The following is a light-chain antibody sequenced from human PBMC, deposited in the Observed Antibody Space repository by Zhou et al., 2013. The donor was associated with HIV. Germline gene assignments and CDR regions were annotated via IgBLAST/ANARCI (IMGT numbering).Light chain of an antibody. CDR2: AAS. CDR1: QGISTA. V-gene: IGKV1-39*01. CDR3: QQSYSDTPYT. Sequence: IQLTQSPSSLSASVGDRVTITCRASQGISTALAWYQHKPGIAPRLLIYAASSLQGGVPSRFSGSGSGTDFTLTINSLQPEDFATYYCQQSYSDTPYTFGQGTKLEI. J-gene: IGKJ2*01.